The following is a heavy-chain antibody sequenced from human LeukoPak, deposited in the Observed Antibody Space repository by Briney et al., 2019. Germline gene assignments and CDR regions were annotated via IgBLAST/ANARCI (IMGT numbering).Heavy chain of an antibody. V-gene: IGHV4-59*08. CDR2: IYYSGNT. Sequence: SETLSLTCTVSGGSISSYYWSWIRQPPGKGLEWIGYIYYSGNTYYNPSLKSRIIISVDTSKNQFSLSLISVTAADTAVYYCGRGLGYYDSSGYIDYWGQGILVTVSS. D-gene: IGHD3-22*01. CDR1: GGSISSYY. J-gene: IGHJ4*02. CDR3: GRGLGYYDSSGYIDY.